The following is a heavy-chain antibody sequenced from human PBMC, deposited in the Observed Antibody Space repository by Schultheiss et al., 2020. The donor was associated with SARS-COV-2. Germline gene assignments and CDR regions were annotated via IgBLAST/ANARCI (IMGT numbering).Heavy chain of an antibody. V-gene: IGHV1-2*06. CDR1: GYTFTGYY. Sequence: ASVKVSCKASGYTFTGYYMHCVRQAPGQGLEWVGRINANSGGTDYGQKFQGRVTMTRDTSISTAYMELSRLRSDDTAVYYCARYYDNSGEVWGQGTTVTVSS. CDR2: INANSGGT. J-gene: IGHJ6*02. D-gene: IGHD3-22*01. CDR3: ARYYDNSGEV.